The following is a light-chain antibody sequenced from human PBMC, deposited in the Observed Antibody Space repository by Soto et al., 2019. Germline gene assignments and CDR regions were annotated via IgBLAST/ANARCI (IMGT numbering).Light chain of an antibody. V-gene: IGLV2-23*02. CDR2: EDS. Sequence: QSALTQPASVSGSPGQSITISCTGTSSDVGSYNLVSWYQQHPGKAPKLMMYEDSKRPSGVSNRFSGSKSGNTASLTISGLHAEDEAYYYCCSYAGSSTFVVFGGGTKVTVL. CDR1: SSDVGSYNL. CDR3: CSYAGSSTFVV. J-gene: IGLJ2*01.